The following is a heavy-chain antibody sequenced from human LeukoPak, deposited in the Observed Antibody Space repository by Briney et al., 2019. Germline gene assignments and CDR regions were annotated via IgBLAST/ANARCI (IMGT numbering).Heavy chain of an antibody. CDR3: SRASSTSYYDY. D-gene: IGHD6-19*01. CDR1: GYSITSGYY. Sequence: SETLSLTCAVSGYSITSGYYWGWIRQPPGKGLEWIGTIYHSGSTYYNPSLKSRVTISVDTSKNQFSLKLSSVTAADTALYYCSRASSTSYYDYWGQGSLVTVSS. V-gene: IGHV4-38-2*01. CDR2: IYHSGST. J-gene: IGHJ4*02.